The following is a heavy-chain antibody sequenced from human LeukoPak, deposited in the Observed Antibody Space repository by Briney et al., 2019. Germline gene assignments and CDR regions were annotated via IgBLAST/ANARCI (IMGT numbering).Heavy chain of an antibody. D-gene: IGHD1-26*01. CDR3: AREGSSGSYYNWFDL. V-gene: IGHV1-8*02. CDR2: MNPNSGNT. Sequence: ASVKVSCKASGYTFTSYDINWVRQATGQGPEWMGWMNPNSGNTGYAQKFQGRVSMTRNTSISTAYMELSSLRSEDTAVYYCAREGSSGSYYNWFDLWSQGTLVTVFS. J-gene: IGHJ5*02. CDR1: GYTFTSYD.